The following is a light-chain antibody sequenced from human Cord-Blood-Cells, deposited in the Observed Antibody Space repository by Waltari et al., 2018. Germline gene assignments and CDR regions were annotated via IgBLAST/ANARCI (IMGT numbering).Light chain of an antibody. J-gene: IGKJ3*01. CDR3: QKYYTLLT. CDR2: WAS. Sequence: DIVMTQSPDSLPVSLGESATINCKSSQSVLNSSNNKNYLAWYQQKRGQPPKLLIYWASTQESGVPDRISGSGSRTDFTTTISRLPAEDVAVYYYQKYYTLLTFGPGTKVDIK. V-gene: IGKV4-1*01. CDR1: QSVLNSSNNKNY.